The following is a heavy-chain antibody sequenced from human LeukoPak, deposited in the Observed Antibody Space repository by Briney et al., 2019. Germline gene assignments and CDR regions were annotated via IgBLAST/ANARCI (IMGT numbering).Heavy chain of an antibody. D-gene: IGHD6-19*01. CDR2: IGTSSSTI. Sequence: GGSLRLSCVASGFIFSSSSMNWVRQAPGKGLEWVSYIGTSSSTIYYADSVKGRFTISRDNAKNSLYLQMNSLRAEDTAVYYCARVEFYGSQLQDYWGQGILVTVSS. CDR3: ARVEFYGSQLQDY. V-gene: IGHV3-48*04. CDR1: GFIFSSSS. J-gene: IGHJ4*02.